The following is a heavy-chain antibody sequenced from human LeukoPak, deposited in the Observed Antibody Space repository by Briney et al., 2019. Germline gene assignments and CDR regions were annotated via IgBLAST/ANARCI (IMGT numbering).Heavy chain of an antibody. CDR2: ISGSGGST. V-gene: IGHV3-23*01. D-gene: IGHD3-22*01. CDR3: ARDYYYDSSGLFGY. Sequence: GGTLRLSCAASGFTFSSYGMSWVRQGPGKGLEWVSAISGSGGSTYYADSVKGRFTISRDNSKNTLYLQMNSLRAEDTAVYYCARDYYYDSSGLFGYWGQGTLVTVSS. CDR1: GFTFSSYG. J-gene: IGHJ4*02.